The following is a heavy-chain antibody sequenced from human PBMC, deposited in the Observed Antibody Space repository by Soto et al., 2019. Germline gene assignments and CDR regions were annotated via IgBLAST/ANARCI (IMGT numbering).Heavy chain of an antibody. CDR3: ASGLTAAAGTSAY. Sequence: SETLSLTCAVYGGSFSGYYWSWIRQPPGKGLEWIGEINHSGSTNYNPSLQSRVTISVDTSKNQFSLKLGAVTAADTAVYYCASGLTAAAGTSAYGGQGTLVTVSS. CDR2: INHSGST. D-gene: IGHD6-13*01. CDR1: GGSFSGYY. J-gene: IGHJ4*02. V-gene: IGHV4-34*01.